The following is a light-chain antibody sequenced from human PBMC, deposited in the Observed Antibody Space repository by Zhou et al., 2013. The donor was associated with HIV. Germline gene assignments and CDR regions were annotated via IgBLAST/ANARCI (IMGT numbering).Light chain of an antibody. CDR3: QRYASAPLIT. V-gene: IGKV1-5*03. J-gene: IGKJ5*01. CDR2: KAS. CDR1: QSISTW. Sequence: DIQMTQSPSTLSASVGDRVTITCRASQSISTWLAWYQQKPGKAPKLLIYKASSLQSGVPSRFSGSGFGTDFTLTINSLQPEDVATYYCQRYASAPLITFGQGTRLEIK.